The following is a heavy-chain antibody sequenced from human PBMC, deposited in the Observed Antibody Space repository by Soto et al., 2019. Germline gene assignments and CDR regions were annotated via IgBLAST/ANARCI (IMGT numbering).Heavy chain of an antibody. D-gene: IGHD3-10*01. CDR1: GFIFSAYF. Sequence: ALRLSCEASGFIFSAYFMTWVRQAPGKGLEWVSGISGPGSDTDYADSVKGRFTISRDNSKNTLFLQMSSLRVEDTAVYYCAREDGGGPFDYWSQGTLVTVSS. CDR2: ISGPGSDT. CDR3: AREDGGGPFDY. J-gene: IGHJ4*02. V-gene: IGHV3-23*01.